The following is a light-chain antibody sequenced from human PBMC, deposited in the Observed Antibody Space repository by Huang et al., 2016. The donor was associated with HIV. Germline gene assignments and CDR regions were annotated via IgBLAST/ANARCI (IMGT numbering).Light chain of an antibody. CDR2: EGS. V-gene: IGKV2-29*02. Sequence: DIVMTQTPLALSVTPGQPAPISCKSSQSLLHTYVKTYLYWYLQKPGQSPKLLIYEGSSRFCGVPDRFSGSGSGTDFTLKISRVEAEDVGVYYCMQGIHLALTFGGGTKVEIK. J-gene: IGKJ4*01. CDR1: QSLLHTYVKTY. CDR3: MQGIHLALT.